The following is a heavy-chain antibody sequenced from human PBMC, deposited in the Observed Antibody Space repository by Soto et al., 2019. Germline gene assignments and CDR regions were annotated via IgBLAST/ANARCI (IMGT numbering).Heavy chain of an antibody. Sequence: GGSLRLSCAASGFTFDDYAMHWVRQAPGKGLEWVSGISWNSGSIGYADSVKGRFTISRDNAKNSLYLQMNSLRAEDTALYYCAKDRGEYCSSTSCLYAFDIWGQGTMVTVSS. CDR2: ISWNSGSI. CDR1: GFTFDDYA. V-gene: IGHV3-9*01. J-gene: IGHJ3*02. CDR3: AKDRGEYCSSTSCLYAFDI. D-gene: IGHD2-2*01.